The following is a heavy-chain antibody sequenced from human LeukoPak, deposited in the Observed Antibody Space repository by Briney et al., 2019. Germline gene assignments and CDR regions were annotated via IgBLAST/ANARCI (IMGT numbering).Heavy chain of an antibody. J-gene: IGHJ4*02. Sequence: GASVKVSCKASGGTFSSYAISWVRQAPGQGLEWMGGIIPIFGTANYAQKFQGRVTITTDESTSTAYMELSSLRSEDTAVYYCARGDYYGRHPYYFDYWGQGTLVTVSS. CDR2: IIPIFGTA. CDR1: GGTFSSYA. D-gene: IGHD3-10*01. V-gene: IGHV1-69*05. CDR3: ARGDYYGRHPYYFDY.